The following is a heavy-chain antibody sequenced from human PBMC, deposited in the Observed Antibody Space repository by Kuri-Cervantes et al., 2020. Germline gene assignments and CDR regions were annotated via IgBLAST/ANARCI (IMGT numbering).Heavy chain of an antibody. D-gene: IGHD6-19*01. CDR3: ARVASGWYAPLDY. CDR2: IYHSGST. Sequence: SETLSLTCAVSGGSISSSNWWSWVRQPPGKGLEWIGEIYHSGSTNYNPSLKSRVTISVDKSKNQFSLKLSSVTAADTAVYYCARVASGWYAPLDYWGQGTLVTVSS. CDR1: GGSISSSNW. J-gene: IGHJ4*02. V-gene: IGHV4-4*02.